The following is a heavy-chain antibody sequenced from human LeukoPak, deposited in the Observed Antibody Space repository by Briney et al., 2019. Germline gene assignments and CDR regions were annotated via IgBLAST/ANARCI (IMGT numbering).Heavy chain of an antibody. CDR2: IYHSGST. D-gene: IGHD1-26*01. V-gene: IGHV4-38-2*02. J-gene: IGHJ4*02. CDR3: ARVSGGVMIGSYSY. CDR1: GYSISSGYY. Sequence: KPSETLSLTCTVSGYSISSGYYWGWIRQPPGKGLEWIGSIYHSGSTYYNPSLKSRVTISVDTSKNQFSLKLSSVTAADTAVYYCARVSGGVMIGSYSYWGQGTLVTVSS.